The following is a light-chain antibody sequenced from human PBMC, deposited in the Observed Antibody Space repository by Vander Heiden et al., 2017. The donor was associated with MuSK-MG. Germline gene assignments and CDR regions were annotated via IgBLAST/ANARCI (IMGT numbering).Light chain of an antibody. V-gene: IGLV2-14*01. CDR3: SSYTGSRTGV. Sequence: QSALTQPASVSGCPGQSITISCTGTSSDVGGYNYVSWYQQHPGNAPKRMIYEVSKRPSGVSNRFSASKSGNTASLTISGLQAEDEADDDCSSYTGSRTGVFGTGTKVTVL. CDR1: SSDVGGYNY. J-gene: IGLJ1*01. CDR2: EVS.